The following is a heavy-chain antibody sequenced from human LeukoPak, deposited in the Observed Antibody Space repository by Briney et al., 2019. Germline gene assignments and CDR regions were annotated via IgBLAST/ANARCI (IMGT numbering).Heavy chain of an antibody. CDR1: GFTFSNYA. CDR3: AKDLGSYFDY. D-gene: IGHD1-26*01. CDR2: ISGSGGNT. J-gene: IGHJ4*02. Sequence: GGSLRLSCAASGFTFSNYAMSWVRQAQGKGVEWVSAISGSGGNTYYADSVKGRFTISRDNSKNTLYLQMNSLRAEDTAVYYCAKDLGSYFDYWGQGTLVTVSS. V-gene: IGHV3-23*01.